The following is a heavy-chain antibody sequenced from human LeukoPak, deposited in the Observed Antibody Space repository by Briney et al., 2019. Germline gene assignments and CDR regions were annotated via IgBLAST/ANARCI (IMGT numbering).Heavy chain of an antibody. V-gene: IGHV4-38-2*02. CDR3: AGTVVTPSYNDY. CDR2: IDQGGST. CDR1: GYSISNGYY. J-gene: IGHJ4*02. D-gene: IGHD4-23*01. Sequence: SETLSLTCSVSGYSISNGYYWGWIRQPPGKGLEWIGSIDQGGSTYYNPSLKSRVTISLDTSKNQFSLKLSSVTAADTAVYYCAGTVVTPSYNDYWGQGTLVTVSS.